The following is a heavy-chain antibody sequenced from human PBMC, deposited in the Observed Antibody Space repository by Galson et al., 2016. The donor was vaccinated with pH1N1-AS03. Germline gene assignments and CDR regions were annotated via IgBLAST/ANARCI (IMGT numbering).Heavy chain of an antibody. D-gene: IGHD5-12*01. V-gene: IGHV3-23*01. CDR3: ARKYSGFDY. CDR1: GFTFSNYA. J-gene: IGHJ4*02. CDR2: IGGSGDYT. Sequence: CAVSGFTFSNYAMTWVRQAPGKGLEWVSVIGGSGDYTDYADSVKGRFTISRDNSKDTLYLQMNSLRAEDSAVYFCARKYSGFDYWGQGTLITVSS.